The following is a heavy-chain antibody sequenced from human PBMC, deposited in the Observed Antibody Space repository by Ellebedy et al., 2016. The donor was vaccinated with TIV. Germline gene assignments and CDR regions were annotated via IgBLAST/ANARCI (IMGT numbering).Heavy chain of an antibody. Sequence: ASVKVSCKTSGYSFTAYFLHWVRQAPGQGLEWMGRINPNSGDTTYAQKFQGRVTMTRDTSTSTVYMELSSLRYEDTAVYYCARAFDSDFWGQGTLVTVSS. CDR1: GYSFTAYF. CDR3: ARAFDSDF. J-gene: IGHJ4*02. D-gene: IGHD2/OR15-2a*01. CDR2: INPNSGDT. V-gene: IGHV1-2*06.